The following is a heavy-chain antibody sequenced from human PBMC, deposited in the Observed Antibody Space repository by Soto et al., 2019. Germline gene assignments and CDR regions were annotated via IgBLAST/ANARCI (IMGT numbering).Heavy chain of an antibody. D-gene: IGHD2-15*01. CDR1: GFTFSSYG. J-gene: IGHJ5*02. CDR2: ISYDGSNK. CDR3: AKDYGYCRGGSCYSSGWFDP. Sequence: QVQLVESGEGVVQPGRSLRLFCAASGFTFSSYGMHWVRQAPGKGLEWVAVISYDGSNKYYADSVKGRFTISRDNSKNTLYLQMNSLRAEDTAVYYCAKDYGYCRGGSCYSSGWFDPWGQGTLVTVSS. V-gene: IGHV3-30*18.